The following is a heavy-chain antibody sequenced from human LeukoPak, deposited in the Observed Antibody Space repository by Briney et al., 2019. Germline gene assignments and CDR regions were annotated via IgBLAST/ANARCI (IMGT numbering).Heavy chain of an antibody. Sequence: GGFVRLSCAASVFTFNSYCMYWVRQAPWKGLEWVLYISSSSTIYYAASVKGRFTISRDNAKNSLYLQMNSLRDEDTAVYYCARDIPSSIAVAGFDYWGQGTLVTVSS. D-gene: IGHD6-19*01. J-gene: IGHJ4*02. CDR2: ISSSSTI. CDR3: ARDIPSSIAVAGFDY. CDR1: VFTFNSYC. V-gene: IGHV3-48*02.